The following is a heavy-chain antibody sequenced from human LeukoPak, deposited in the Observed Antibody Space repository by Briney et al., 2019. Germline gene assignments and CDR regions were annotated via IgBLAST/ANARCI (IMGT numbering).Heavy chain of an antibody. J-gene: IGHJ4*02. CDR1: GGSISSSSYY. V-gene: IGHV4-39*07. D-gene: IGHD3-3*01. Sequence: PSETLSLTCTVSGGSISSSSYYWGWIRQPPGKGLEWIGSIYYSGSTYYNPSLKSRVTISVDTSKNQFSLKLSSVTAADTAVYYCARGNRNFGVVIPIDYWGQGTLVTVSS. CDR3: ARGNRNFGVVIPIDY. CDR2: IYYSGST.